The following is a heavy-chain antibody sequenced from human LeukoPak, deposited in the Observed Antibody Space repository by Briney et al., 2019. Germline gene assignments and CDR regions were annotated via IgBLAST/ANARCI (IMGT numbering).Heavy chain of an antibody. CDR3: AREAGTAMAPFDY. V-gene: IGHV1-46*01. CDR2: INPSGGST. CDR1: GYTFTSYY. Sequence: ASVKVSCKASGYTFTSYYIHWVRQAPGQGLEWMGIINPSGGSTSHAQKFQGRVTMTRDTSTSTVYMELSSLRSEDTAVYYCAREAGTAMAPFDYWGQGTLVTVSS. J-gene: IGHJ4*02. D-gene: IGHD5-18*01.